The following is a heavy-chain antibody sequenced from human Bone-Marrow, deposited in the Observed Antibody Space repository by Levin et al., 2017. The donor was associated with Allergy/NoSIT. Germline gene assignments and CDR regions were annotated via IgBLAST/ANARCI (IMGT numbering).Heavy chain of an antibody. CDR2: ISHSGST. Sequence: ESLKISCTVSGGSISSYYWSWIRQPPGKGLEWIGYISHSGSTNYTPSLNRRVTISVDASKNQFSLKLNSVTAADTAVYYCARDSNYDFWSGYYTTNDAFDIWGQGTMVTVSS. J-gene: IGHJ3*02. CDR1: GGSISSYY. V-gene: IGHV4-59*01. CDR3: ARDSNYDFWSGYYTTNDAFDI. D-gene: IGHD3-3*01.